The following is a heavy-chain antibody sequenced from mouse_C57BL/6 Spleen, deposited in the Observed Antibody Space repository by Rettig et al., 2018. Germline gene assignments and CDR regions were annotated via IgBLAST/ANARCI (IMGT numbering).Heavy chain of an antibody. Sequence: EVQLQQSGPALVKPGASVKMSCKASGYTFTDYNMHWVKQSHGKSLEWIGYINPNNGGTSYNQKFKGKATLTVNKSSSTAYMELRSLTSEDSAVYYCARKGLITTVPYFDYWGQGTTLTVSS. D-gene: IGHD1-1*01. CDR2: INPNNGGT. CDR1: GYTFTDYN. J-gene: IGHJ2*01. CDR3: ARKGLITTVPYFDY. V-gene: IGHV1-22*01.